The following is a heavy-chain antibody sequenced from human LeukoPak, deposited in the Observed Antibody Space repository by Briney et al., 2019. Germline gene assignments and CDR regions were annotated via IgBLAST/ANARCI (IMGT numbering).Heavy chain of an antibody. J-gene: IGHJ4*02. CDR1: GGSISSGSYY. CDR2: IYTSGST. Sequence: PSQTLSLTCTVSGGSISSGSYYWCWLRQPAGKGLEWIGRIYTSGSTNYNPSLKSRVTISVVTSKNQFSLKLSSVTAADTAVYDCARGVYSGSDYYFDYWGQGTLVTVSS. CDR3: ARGVYSGSDYYFDY. V-gene: IGHV4-61*02. D-gene: IGHD1-26*01.